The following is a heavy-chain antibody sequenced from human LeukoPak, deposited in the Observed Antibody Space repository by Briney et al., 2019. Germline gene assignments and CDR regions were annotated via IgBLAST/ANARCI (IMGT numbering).Heavy chain of an antibody. J-gene: IGHJ4*02. Sequence: AGGSLRLSCAASGFTFSSYSTNWVRQAPGKGLEWLSYISTSSTTIYYADSVKGRFTISRDNAKNSLYLQMNSLRAEDTAVYYCARAHHRRVYDYVWGSYPYWGQGTLVTVSS. CDR1: GFTFSSYS. CDR3: ARAHHRRVYDYVWGSYPY. D-gene: IGHD3-16*02. CDR2: ISTSSTTI. V-gene: IGHV3-48*01.